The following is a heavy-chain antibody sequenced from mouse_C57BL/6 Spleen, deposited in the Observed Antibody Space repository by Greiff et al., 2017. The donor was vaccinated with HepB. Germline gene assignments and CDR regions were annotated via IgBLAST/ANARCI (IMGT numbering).Heavy chain of an antibody. CDR2: IYPRDGST. V-gene: IGHV1-78*01. Sequence: QVHVKQSDAELVKPGASVKISCKVSGYTFTDHTIHWMKQRPEQGLEWIGYIYPRDGSTKYNEKFKGKATLTADKSSSTAYMQLNSLTSEDSAVYFCARERQAYYSNYGFAYWGQGTLVTVSA. CDR3: ARERQAYYSNYGFAY. J-gene: IGHJ3*01. CDR1: GYTFTDHT. D-gene: IGHD2-5*01.